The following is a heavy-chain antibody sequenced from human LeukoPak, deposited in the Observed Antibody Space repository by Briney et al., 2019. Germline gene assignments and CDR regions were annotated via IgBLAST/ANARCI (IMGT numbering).Heavy chain of an antibody. V-gene: IGHV4-31*03. J-gene: IGHJ4*02. CDR3: GRLTPLDSSGLYFDT. Sequence: SETLSLTCSVSGGSIGSGGYWWSWVRQHPGKGLEWIGNIYYSGTTYYNPSLRSRVTISMDTSKNQFSLKLISVTAADTAVYYCGRLTPLDSSGLYFDTSGRATRVSVSS. CDR2: IYYSGTT. CDR1: GGSIGSGGYW. D-gene: IGHD6-25*01.